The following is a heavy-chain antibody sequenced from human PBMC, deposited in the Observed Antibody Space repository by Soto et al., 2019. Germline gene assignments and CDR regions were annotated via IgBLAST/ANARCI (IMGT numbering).Heavy chain of an antibody. CDR3: AMGRIAARRSY. Sequence: PGRSPRLSCTAYGFSCSSYEMNCVRQAPGKGLEWVSSISSSSSYIYYADSVKGRFTISRDNAKNSLYLQMNSLRAEDTAVYYCAMGRIAARRSYWGPGILVT. J-gene: IGHJ4*02. V-gene: IGHV3-21*01. D-gene: IGHD6-6*01. CDR2: ISSSSSYI. CDR1: GFSCSSYE.